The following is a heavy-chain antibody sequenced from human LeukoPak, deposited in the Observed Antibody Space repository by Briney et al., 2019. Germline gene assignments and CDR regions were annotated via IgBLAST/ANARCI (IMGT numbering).Heavy chain of an antibody. Sequence: WGSLTLSCAASGLTVSSSYMSWVRQAPGKGLEWVSIIYNDGSTYYADSMKGRFTISRDNSKNTLYLQVNSLRAEDTAMYYCARNILFAFDIWGQGTMVTVSS. CDR3: ARNILFAFDI. CDR2: IYNDGST. V-gene: IGHV3-53*01. J-gene: IGHJ3*02. CDR1: GLTVSSSY.